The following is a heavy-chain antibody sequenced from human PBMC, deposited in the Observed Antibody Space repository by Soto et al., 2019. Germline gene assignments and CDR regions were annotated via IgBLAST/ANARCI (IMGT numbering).Heavy chain of an antibody. CDR2: IYPGDSDT. J-gene: IGHJ4*02. CDR1: GYSFPTYW. CDR3: AMSTNPGYLEY. Sequence: PRESLKISCKGSGYSFPTYWIGWVRQMPGKGLEWMGIIYPGDSDTRYNPSFQGQVTISADKSISTAFLQWSSLKASDSAMYYCAMSTNPGYLEYWAQGTLVTVSS. V-gene: IGHV5-51*01. D-gene: IGHD2-8*01.